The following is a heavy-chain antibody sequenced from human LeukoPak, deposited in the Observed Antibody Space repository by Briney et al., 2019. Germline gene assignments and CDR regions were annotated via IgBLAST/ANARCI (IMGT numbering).Heavy chain of an antibody. CDR2: IYYKGIT. J-gene: IGHJ4*02. V-gene: IGHV4-59*01. D-gene: IGHD6-13*01. CDR3: ARVSSSWYALDY. CDR1: GGSISGYH. Sequence: SETLSLTCVVSGGSISGYHWSWIRQPPGKGLEWIGYIYYKGITNYNPSLKSRVTISVDTSKNQFSLKLSSVTAADTAVYYCARVSSSWYALDYWGQGTLVTVSS.